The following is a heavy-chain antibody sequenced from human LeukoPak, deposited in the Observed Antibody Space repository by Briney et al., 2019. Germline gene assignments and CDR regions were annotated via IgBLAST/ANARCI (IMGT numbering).Heavy chain of an antibody. V-gene: IGHV1-69*15. CDR2: IIPIFGTA. J-gene: IGHJ6*03. D-gene: IGHD3-10*01. CDR3: AREEGSGGSGISNYYYYMDV. CDR1: GHIFSSYA. Sequence: ASVKVSCKASGHIFSSYAISWVRQAPGQGLEWMGRIIPIFGTANYAQKFQGRVTITADESTSTAYMELSSLRSEDTAVYYCAREEGSGGSGISNYYYYMDVWGKGTTVTVSS.